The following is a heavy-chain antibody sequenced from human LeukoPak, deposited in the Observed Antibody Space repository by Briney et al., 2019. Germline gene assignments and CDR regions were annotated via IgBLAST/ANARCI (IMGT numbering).Heavy chain of an antibody. V-gene: IGHV4-4*07. J-gene: IGHJ5*02. Sequence: SETLSLTCTVSGGSISSYYWSWIRQPAGKGLEWIGRIYTSGSTNYNPSLKSRVTMSVDTSKNQFSLKLSSVTAADTAVYCCARQRITIFGGGWFVPWGQGALVTVSS. D-gene: IGHD3-3*01. CDR3: ARQRITIFGGGWFVP. CDR2: IYTSGST. CDR1: GGSISSYY.